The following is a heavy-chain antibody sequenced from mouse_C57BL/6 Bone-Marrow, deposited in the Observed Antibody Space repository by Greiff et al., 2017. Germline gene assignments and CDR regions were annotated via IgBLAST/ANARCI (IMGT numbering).Heavy chain of an antibody. Sequence: QVQLQQPGAELVKPGASVKLSCKASGYTFTSYWMHWVKPRPGRGLEWIGRIDPNRGGTKYNEKFKSKATLTVDKPSSTAYMQLSSLTSEDSSVYYCARGVNYYSYYAMDYWGQGTSVTVSS. V-gene: IGHV1-72*01. CDR1: GYTFTSYW. J-gene: IGHJ4*01. D-gene: IGHD2-1*01. CDR2: IDPNRGGT. CDR3: ARGVNYYSYYAMDY.